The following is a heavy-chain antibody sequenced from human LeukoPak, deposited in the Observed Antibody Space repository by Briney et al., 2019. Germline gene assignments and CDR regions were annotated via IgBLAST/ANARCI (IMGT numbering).Heavy chain of an antibody. J-gene: IGHJ4*02. CDR2: IYYSGST. CDR1: GGSISSGGYY. CDR3: ESGHCCSNCYSVYI. D-gene: IGHD2-21*02. Sequence: SQTLSLTCTVSGGSISSGGYYWSWIRQHPGKCLEWIGYIYYSGSTYYNPSLKSRVTISVDTSKNQFSLKLGSVTVADTAVYYCESGHCCSNCYSVYIWGQGTLVTVSS. V-gene: IGHV4-31*03.